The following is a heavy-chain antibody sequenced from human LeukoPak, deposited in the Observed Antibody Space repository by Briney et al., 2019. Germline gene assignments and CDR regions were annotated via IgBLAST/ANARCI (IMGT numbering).Heavy chain of an antibody. CDR3: AKDQAAMVLGDAFDI. D-gene: IGHD5-18*01. Sequence: GGSLRLSCAASGFTFKSYGMHWVRQAPGKGLEWVAFIRYDGTNKYYADSVKGRFTISRDNSKNTLYLQMNSLRAEDTAVYYCAKDQAAMVLGDAFDIWGQGTMVTVSS. CDR1: GFTFKSYG. J-gene: IGHJ3*02. CDR2: IRYDGTNK. V-gene: IGHV3-30*02.